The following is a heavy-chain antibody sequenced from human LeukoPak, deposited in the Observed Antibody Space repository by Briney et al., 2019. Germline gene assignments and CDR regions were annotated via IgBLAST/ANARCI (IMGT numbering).Heavy chain of an antibody. Sequence: GGSLRLSCAASGFTFSSYGMHWVRQAPGKGLEWVAFIRYDGSNKYYADSVEGRFTISRDNSKNTLYLQMNSLRAEDTAVYYCAKADTAMVTPYVDYWGQGTLVTVSS. J-gene: IGHJ4*02. D-gene: IGHD5-18*01. CDR2: IRYDGSNK. V-gene: IGHV3-30*02. CDR1: GFTFSSYG. CDR3: AKADTAMVTPYVDY.